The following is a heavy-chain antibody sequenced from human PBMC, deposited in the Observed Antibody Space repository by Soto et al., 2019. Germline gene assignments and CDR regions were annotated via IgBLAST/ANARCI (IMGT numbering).Heavy chain of an antibody. CDR3: ARDATFGTKGGSFDI. CDR1: GFTFRIYS. J-gene: IGHJ3*02. V-gene: IGHV3-33*01. Sequence: LRLSCSASGFTFRIYSMHWVRQSPGKGLEWVAVMWYDGTNKYYGESLKGRFTISRDNSENTLYLQMNSLRVEETAVYYCARDATFGTKGGSFDIWGHGTLVTVS. D-gene: IGHD3-16*01. CDR2: MWYDGTNK.